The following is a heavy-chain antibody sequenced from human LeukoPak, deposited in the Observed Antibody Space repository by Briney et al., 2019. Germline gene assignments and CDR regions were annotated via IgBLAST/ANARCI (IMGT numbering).Heavy chain of an antibody. J-gene: IGHJ4*02. Sequence: GGSLRLSCAASGFSLSRYWMPWVRQAPGKGLVWVSRINGDGSFTTYADSVKGRFTISRDNAKNTLYLQMNSLRVEDTAVYYCARDLGTVTTFYDYWGQGSLVTVSS. CDR2: INGDGSFT. CDR1: GFSLSRYW. CDR3: ARDLGTVTTFYDY. V-gene: IGHV3-74*01. D-gene: IGHD4-17*01.